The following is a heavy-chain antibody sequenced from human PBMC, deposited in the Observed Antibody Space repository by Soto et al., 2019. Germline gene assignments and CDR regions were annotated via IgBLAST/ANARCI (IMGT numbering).Heavy chain of an antibody. CDR1: GYTFTVYY. Sequence: ASVKVSCKASGYTFTVYYMHWVRQAPGQGLEWMGWINPKSGGTMYPQKFQGRVTMTWDTSISTAYMALTRLRSDDTAVYYCARDLAKGGGSAGFDYWGQGTLVTVSA. CDR2: INPKSGGT. J-gene: IGHJ4*02. D-gene: IGHD1-26*01. CDR3: ARDLAKGGGSAGFDY. V-gene: IGHV1-2*02.